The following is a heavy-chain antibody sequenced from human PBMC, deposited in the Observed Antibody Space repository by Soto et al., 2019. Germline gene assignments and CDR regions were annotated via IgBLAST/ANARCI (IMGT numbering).Heavy chain of an antibody. D-gene: IGHD3-10*01. J-gene: IGHJ4*02. CDR1: GFTFDDYG. Sequence: GGSLRLSCAASGFTFDDYGMSWVRQAPGKGLEWVSGINWNGGSTGYADSVKGRFTISRDNAKNSLYLQMNSLRAEDTALYYCAARYSGSNFDYWGQGTLVTVSS. CDR2: INWNGGST. CDR3: AARYSGSNFDY. V-gene: IGHV3-20*04.